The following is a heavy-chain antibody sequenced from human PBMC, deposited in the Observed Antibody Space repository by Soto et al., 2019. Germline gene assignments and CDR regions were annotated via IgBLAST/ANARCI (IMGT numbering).Heavy chain of an antibody. CDR2: IYYSGST. CDR3: VRLEYSSSSYDY. Sequence: PSETLSLTCTVSGGSISSYYWSWIRQPPGKGLEWIGDIYYSGSTNYNPSLKSRVTISVDTSKNQFSLKLSSVTAADTAVYYCVRLEYSSSSYDYWGQGTLVTVSS. J-gene: IGHJ4*02. CDR1: GGSISSYY. V-gene: IGHV4-59*08. D-gene: IGHD6-6*01.